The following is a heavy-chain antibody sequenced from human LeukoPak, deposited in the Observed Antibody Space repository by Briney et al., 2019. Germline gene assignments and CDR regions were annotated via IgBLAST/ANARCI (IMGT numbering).Heavy chain of an antibody. CDR3: ARQSFMTTVPDY. D-gene: IGHD4-17*01. Sequence: GESLKISCKGSGYNFASYWIGWVRQVPGKGLEWMGIIYPGDSDTRYSPSFQGQVTMSADKSINSAYLQWSSLKASDTAMYYCARQSFMTTVPDYWGQGTLVTVSS. J-gene: IGHJ4*02. CDR2: IYPGDSDT. CDR1: GYNFASYW. V-gene: IGHV5-51*01.